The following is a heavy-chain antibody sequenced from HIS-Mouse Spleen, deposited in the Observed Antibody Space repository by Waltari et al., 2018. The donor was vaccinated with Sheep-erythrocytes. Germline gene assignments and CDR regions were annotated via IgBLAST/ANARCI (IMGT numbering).Heavy chain of an antibody. J-gene: IGHJ4*02. CDR2: ISSSSSYI. CDR1: FSSYS. V-gene: IGHV3-21*01. D-gene: IGHD3-10*01. CDR3: ARDRSNYFDY. Sequence: FSSYSMNWVRQAPGKGLEWVSSISSSSSYIYYADSVKGRFTISRDNAKNSLYLQMNSLRAEDTAVYYCARDRSNYFDYWGQGTLVTVSS.